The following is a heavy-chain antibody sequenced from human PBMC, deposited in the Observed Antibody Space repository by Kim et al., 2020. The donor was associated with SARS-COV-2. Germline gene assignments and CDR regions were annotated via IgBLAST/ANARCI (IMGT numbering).Heavy chain of an antibody. D-gene: IGHD3-16*01. Sequence: SETLSLTCTVSGGSISSSSYYWGWIRQPPGKGLEWIGSIYYSGSTYYNPSLKSRVTISVDTSKNQFSLKLSSVTAADTAVYYCARDSPYDFNYYYYGMDVWGQGTTVTVSS. CDR1: GGSISSSSYY. CDR2: IYYSGST. J-gene: IGHJ6*02. V-gene: IGHV4-39*07. CDR3: ARDSPYDFNYYYYGMDV.